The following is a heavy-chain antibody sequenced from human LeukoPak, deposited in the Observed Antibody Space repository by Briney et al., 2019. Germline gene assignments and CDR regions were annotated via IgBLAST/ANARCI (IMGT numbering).Heavy chain of an antibody. D-gene: IGHD2-15*01. J-gene: IGHJ4*02. CDR3: ARMQGYAYSDY. CDR2: TIPFYGAT. V-gene: IGHV1-69*13. CDR1: GGTFRSSA. Sequence: SVKVSCKVSGGTFRSSATNWVRQAPGQGLERMGGTIPFYGATNYAQKFQGRVTITADESTGTVYMELRSLRSEDTAVYYCARMQGYAYSDYWGQGTLVTVSS.